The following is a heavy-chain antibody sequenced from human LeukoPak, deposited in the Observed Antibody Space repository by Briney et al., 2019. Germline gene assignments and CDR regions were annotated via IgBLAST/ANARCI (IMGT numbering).Heavy chain of an antibody. D-gene: IGHD3-10*01. V-gene: IGHV4-30-4*08. CDR1: GGSISSYY. J-gene: IGHJ6*02. Sequence: SETLSLTCTVSGGSISSYYWSWIRQPPGKGQEWIGYIYYSGSTYYNPSLKSRVTISVDTSKNQFSLKLSSVTAADTAVYYCAREGDYGSGSYYNVDYYYGMDVWGQGTTVTVSS. CDR3: AREGDYGSGSYYNVDYYYGMDV. CDR2: IYYSGST.